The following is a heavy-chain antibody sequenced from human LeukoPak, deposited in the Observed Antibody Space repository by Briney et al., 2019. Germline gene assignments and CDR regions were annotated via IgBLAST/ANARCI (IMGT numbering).Heavy chain of an antibody. D-gene: IGHD6-6*01. V-gene: IGHV4-61*02. CDR1: GGSISSSSYY. CDR2: IYTSGST. Sequence: PSETLSLTCAVSGGSISSSSYYWGWIRQPAGKGLEWIGRIYTSGSTNYNPSLKSRVTMSVDTSKNQFSLKLSSVTAADTAVYYCARVSRKPSSSSGYFDYWGQGTLVTVSS. CDR3: ARVSRKPSSSSGYFDY. J-gene: IGHJ4*01.